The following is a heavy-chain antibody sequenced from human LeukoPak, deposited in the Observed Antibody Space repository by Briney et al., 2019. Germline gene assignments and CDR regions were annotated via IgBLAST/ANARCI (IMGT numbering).Heavy chain of an antibody. Sequence: ASVKVSCKASGYTFTSYGISWVRQAPGQGLEWMGWISAYNGNTNYAQKLQGRVTMTTHTSTSTAYMELRSLRSDDTAVYYCARVGYCSSTSCPRQRYYYYGMDVWGQGTTVTVSS. CDR3: ARVGYCSSTSCPRQRYYYYGMDV. V-gene: IGHV1-18*01. CDR1: GYTFTSYG. D-gene: IGHD2-2*01. CDR2: ISAYNGNT. J-gene: IGHJ6*02.